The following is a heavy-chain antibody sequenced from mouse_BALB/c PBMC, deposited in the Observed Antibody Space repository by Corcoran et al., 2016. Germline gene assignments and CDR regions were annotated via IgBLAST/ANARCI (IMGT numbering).Heavy chain of an antibody. CDR1: GFNIKGYY. J-gene: IGHJ2*01. CDR2: IDPENGNT. CDR3: ANWDY. D-gene: IGHD4-1*01. Sequence: EVQLQQSGAELVRPGALVKLSCKASGFNIKGYYMHWVKQRPEQGLEWIGWIDPENGNTIYDPKFQGKASITADTSSNTAYLQLSSLTSEDTAVYYCANWDYWGQGTTLTVSS. V-gene: IGHV14-1*02.